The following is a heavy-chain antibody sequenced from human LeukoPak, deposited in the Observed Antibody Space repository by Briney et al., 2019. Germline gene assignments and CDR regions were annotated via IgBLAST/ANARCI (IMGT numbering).Heavy chain of an antibody. CDR2: IYYSGST. Sequence: SETLSLTCTVSGGSISSYYWSWIRQPPGKGLEWIGYIYYSGSTNYNPSLKSRVTISVDTSKNQFSLKLSSVTAADAAVYYCARVVPSLGIGIWGQGTMVTVSS. V-gene: IGHV4-59*01. J-gene: IGHJ3*02. D-gene: IGHD3-10*01. CDR3: ARVVPSLGIGI. CDR1: GGSISSYY.